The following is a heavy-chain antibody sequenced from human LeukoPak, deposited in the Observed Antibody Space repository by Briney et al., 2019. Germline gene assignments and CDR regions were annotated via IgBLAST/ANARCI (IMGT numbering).Heavy chain of an antibody. Sequence: GGSLRLSCAASGFTFSSYAMSWVRQAPGKGLEWVSAISGSGGSTYCADSVKGRFTTSRDNSKNTLYLQMNSLRAEDTAVYYCAKARAGPIMITFGGVIVRWGQGTLVTVSS. V-gene: IGHV3-23*01. J-gene: IGHJ4*02. CDR3: AKARAGPIMITFGGVIVR. CDR1: GFTFSSYA. CDR2: ISGSGGST. D-gene: IGHD3-16*02.